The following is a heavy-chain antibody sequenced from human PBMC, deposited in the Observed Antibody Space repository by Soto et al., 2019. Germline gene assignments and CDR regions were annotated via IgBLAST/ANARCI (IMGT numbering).Heavy chain of an antibody. CDR1: GYTFTSYG. CDR3: ARYSLYDFWSGYHIVSAYYYYGMDV. CDR2: ISAYNGNT. V-gene: IGHV1-18*01. Sequence: QVQLVQSGAEVKKPGASVKVSCKASGYTFTSYGISWVRQAPGQGLEWMEWISAYNGNTNYAQKLQGRVTMTTDTSTSTAYMELRSLRSDDTAVYYCARYSLYDFWSGYHIVSAYYYYGMDVWGQGTTVTVSS. D-gene: IGHD3-3*01. J-gene: IGHJ6*02.